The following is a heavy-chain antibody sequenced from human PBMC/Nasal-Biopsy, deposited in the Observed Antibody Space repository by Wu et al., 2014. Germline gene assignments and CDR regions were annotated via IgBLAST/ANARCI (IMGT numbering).Heavy chain of an antibody. V-gene: IGHV3-49*04. Sequence: LRLSCAASGFSFGDYTMTWVRQAPGKGLEWVGIIRNKFYGGTTDYAASVKGRFTISRDDSKSIAYLQMNSLTTEDTAVYYCIRFYSGSGSHKTFDYWGQGTLVTVSS. CDR2: IRNKFYGGTT. D-gene: IGHD3-10*01. J-gene: IGHJ4*02. CDR1: GFSFGDYT. CDR3: IRFYSGSGSHKTFDY.